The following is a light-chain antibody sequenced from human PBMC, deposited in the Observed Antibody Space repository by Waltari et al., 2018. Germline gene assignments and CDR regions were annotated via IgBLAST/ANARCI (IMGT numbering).Light chain of an antibody. CDR2: QDS. CDR1: MLPKKY. Sequence: SSELTQPSSVSVSPGQTARITCSGDMLPKKYTRWFQQKPGQAPVLVLYQDSARPSGIPERFAGSSSGTTVTLTISGAQVEDEADYYCYSTTDNNLGVFGPGTRVTVL. CDR3: YSTTDNNLGV. V-gene: IGLV3-27*01. J-gene: IGLJ1*01.